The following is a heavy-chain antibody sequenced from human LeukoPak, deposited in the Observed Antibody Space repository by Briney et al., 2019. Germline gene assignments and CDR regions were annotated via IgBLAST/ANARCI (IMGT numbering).Heavy chain of an antibody. CDR3: ARGRMPNGADN. D-gene: IGHD2-2*01. Sequence: PGGSLRLSCVASGFIVSDNYMSWIRQPPGKEPQWVSIIYPDGRAFYEDPVKGRFTISRDNSRNTLYLQMNSLRADDTALYCCARGRMPNGADNWGQGTLVSVSS. CDR2: IYPDGRA. J-gene: IGHJ4*02. CDR1: GFIVSDNY. V-gene: IGHV3-53*01.